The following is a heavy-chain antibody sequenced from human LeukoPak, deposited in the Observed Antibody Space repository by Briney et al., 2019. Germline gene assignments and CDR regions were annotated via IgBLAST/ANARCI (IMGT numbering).Heavy chain of an antibody. Sequence: ASVKVSCKASGYTFTGYYMHWVRQAPGQGLEWMGWINPNSGGTNYAQKFQGRVTMTRDTSISTVYMELSRLRSDGTAVYYCAREVVVVAATYPQPFDYWGQGTLVTVSS. D-gene: IGHD2-15*01. J-gene: IGHJ4*02. CDR3: AREVVVVAATYPQPFDY. CDR1: GYTFTGYY. CDR2: INPNSGGT. V-gene: IGHV1-2*02.